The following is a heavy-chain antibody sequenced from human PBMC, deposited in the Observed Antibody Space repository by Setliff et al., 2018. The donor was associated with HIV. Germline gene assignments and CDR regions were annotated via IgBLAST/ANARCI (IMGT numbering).Heavy chain of an antibody. Sequence: ASVKVSCKISGYTLTEVSMHWVRQAPGKGLEWMGYFDPEDGETVYALKFQGRVTMTEDTSTDTAYMELSGLRSEDTAVYYCVRGVTRDISGYYRDEYFQHWGQGTPVTVSS. D-gene: IGHD3-22*01. V-gene: IGHV1-24*01. CDR1: GYTLTEVS. CDR3: VRGVTRDISGYYRDEYFQH. CDR2: FDPEDGET. J-gene: IGHJ1*01.